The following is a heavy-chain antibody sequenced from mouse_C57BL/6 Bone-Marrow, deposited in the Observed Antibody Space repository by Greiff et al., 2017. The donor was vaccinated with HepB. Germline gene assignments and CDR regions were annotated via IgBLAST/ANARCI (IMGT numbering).Heavy chain of an antibody. D-gene: IGHD2-4*01. Sequence: VQVVESGPELVKPGASVKLSCKASGYTFTSYDINWVKQRPGQGLEWIGWIYPRDGSTKYNEKFKGKATLTVDTSSSTAYMELHSLTSEDSAVYFCARSLDYDGAWFAYWGQGTLVTVSA. J-gene: IGHJ3*01. CDR3: ARSLDYDGAWFAY. CDR2: IYPRDGST. V-gene: IGHV1-85*01. CDR1: GYTFTSYD.